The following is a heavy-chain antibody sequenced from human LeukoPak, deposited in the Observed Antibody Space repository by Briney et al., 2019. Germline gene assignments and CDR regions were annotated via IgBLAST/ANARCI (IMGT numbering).Heavy chain of an antibody. J-gene: IGHJ6*02. CDR3: ARASGFYGVGYYGMDV. V-gene: IGHV4-59*01. Sequence: SETLSLTCTVSGGSISSYYWSWIRQPPGKGLEWIGYIYYSGSTNYNPSLKSRVIISVDTSKNQFSLKLSSVTAADTAVYYCARASGFYGVGYYGMDVWGQGTTVTVSS. CDR2: IYYSGST. D-gene: IGHD4-17*01. CDR1: GGSISSYY.